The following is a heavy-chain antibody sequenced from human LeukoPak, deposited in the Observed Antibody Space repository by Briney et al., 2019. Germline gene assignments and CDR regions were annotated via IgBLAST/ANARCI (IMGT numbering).Heavy chain of an antibody. CDR1: GGSISSYY. CDR2: FYYSGST. D-gene: IGHD4-17*01. Sequence: SETLSLTYTVSGGSISSYYWSWIRQPPGKGLEWIGYFYYSGSTNYNPSLKSRVTISVDTSKNQFSLKLSSVTAADTAVYYCARLHHQIHDYGDYVGAFDIWGQGTMVIVSS. V-gene: IGHV4-59*01. CDR3: ARLHHQIHDYGDYVGAFDI. J-gene: IGHJ3*02.